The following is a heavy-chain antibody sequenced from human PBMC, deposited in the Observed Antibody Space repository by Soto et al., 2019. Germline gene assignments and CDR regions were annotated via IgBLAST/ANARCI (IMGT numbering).Heavy chain of an antibody. CDR1: GFTFSSYA. Sequence: GGSLRLSCAASGFTFSSYAMSWVRQAPGKGLEWVSAISGSGGSTYYADSVKGRFTISRDNSKNTLYLQMNSLRAEDTAVYYCAKEFDSSSSGRRRWFDPWGQGTLVTVSS. J-gene: IGHJ5*02. V-gene: IGHV3-23*01. CDR3: AKEFDSSSSGRRRWFDP. D-gene: IGHD6-6*01. CDR2: ISGSGGST.